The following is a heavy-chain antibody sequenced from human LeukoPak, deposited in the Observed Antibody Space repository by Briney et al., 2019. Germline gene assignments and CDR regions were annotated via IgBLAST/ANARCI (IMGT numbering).Heavy chain of an antibody. J-gene: IGHJ4*02. CDR2: IYHSGST. V-gene: IGHV4-38-2*02. CDR1: GYSISSGYY. D-gene: IGHD6-6*01. Sequence: PSETLSLTCTVSGYSISSGYYWGWIRQPPGKGLEWIGSIYHSGSTYYNPSLKSRVTISVDTSKNQFSLKLSSVTAADTAVYYCARACIAARCVPDYWGQGTLVTVSS. CDR3: ARACIAARCVPDY.